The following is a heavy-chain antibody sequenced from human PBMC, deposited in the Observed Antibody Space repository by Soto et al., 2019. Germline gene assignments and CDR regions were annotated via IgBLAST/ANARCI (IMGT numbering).Heavy chain of an antibody. Sequence: GGSLRLSCTASAFTLSQHWMHWVRQVPGKGLEWVARLDAAGTGTSYAGPVKGRFTISRDNANNTLFLQMNSLRGDDTAVYYCGDVFDSWGQGTLVTVS. V-gene: IGHV3-74*01. CDR3: GDVFDS. J-gene: IGHJ4*02. CDR1: AFTLSQHW. CDR2: LDAAGTGT.